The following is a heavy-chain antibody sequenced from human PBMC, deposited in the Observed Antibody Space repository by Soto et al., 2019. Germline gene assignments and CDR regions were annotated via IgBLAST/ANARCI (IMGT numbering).Heavy chain of an antibody. D-gene: IGHD5-12*01. CDR2: VNPSGGST. CDR1: GYTFTSYY. CDR3: ARLRRGYDYYYYYGMDV. J-gene: IGHJ6*02. Sequence: ASVKVSCKASGYTFTSYYMHWVRQAPGQGLEWMGIVNPSGGSTSYAQKFQGRVTMTRDTSTRTVYMELSSLRSEDTAVYYCARLRRGYDYYYYYGMDVWGQGTTVTVS. V-gene: IGHV1-46*01.